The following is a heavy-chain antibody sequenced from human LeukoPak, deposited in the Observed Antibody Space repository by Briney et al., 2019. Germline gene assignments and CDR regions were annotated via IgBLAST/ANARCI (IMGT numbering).Heavy chain of an antibody. CDR3: ASIGGFTKDGYNYEDAFDI. D-gene: IGHD5-24*01. Sequence: GGSLRLSCAASGFTFSSYAMSWVRQAPGKGLEWVSAISGSGGSTYYADSVKGRFTISRDNSKNTLYLQMNSLRAEDTAVYYCASIGGFTKDGYNYEDAFDIWGQGTMVTVSP. CDR2: ISGSGGST. CDR1: GFTFSSYA. J-gene: IGHJ3*02. V-gene: IGHV3-23*01.